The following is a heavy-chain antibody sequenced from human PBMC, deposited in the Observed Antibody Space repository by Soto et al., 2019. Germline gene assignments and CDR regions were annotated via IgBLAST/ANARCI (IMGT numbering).Heavy chain of an antibody. D-gene: IGHD6-25*01. CDR3: AREAEGYYYYGMDV. CDR2: ISYDGSNK. Sequence: PVGSLRLSCAASGFTFSSYAMHWVRQAPGKGLEWVAVISYDGSNKYYADSVKGRFTISRDNSKNTLYLQVNSLRAEDTAVYYCAREAEGYYYYGMDVWGQGTTVTVSS. J-gene: IGHJ6*02. V-gene: IGHV3-30-3*01. CDR1: GFTFSSYA.